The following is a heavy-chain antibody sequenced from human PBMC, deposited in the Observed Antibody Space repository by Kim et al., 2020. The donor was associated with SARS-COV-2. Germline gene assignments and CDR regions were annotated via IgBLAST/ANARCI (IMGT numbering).Heavy chain of an antibody. J-gene: IGHJ5*02. V-gene: IGHV4-34*01. Sequence: SETLSLTCAVYGGSFSGYYWSWIRQSPGKGLEWIAEINHSGNTNYNPSLKSRVTISVDTSKNQFSLNLSSVTAADTAVYYCARGQSNRGYYYGSGSYYKGWFDPWGQGTLVTVSS. D-gene: IGHD3-10*01. CDR3: ARGQSNRGYYYGSGSYYKGWFDP. CDR1: GGSFSGYY. CDR2: INHSGNT.